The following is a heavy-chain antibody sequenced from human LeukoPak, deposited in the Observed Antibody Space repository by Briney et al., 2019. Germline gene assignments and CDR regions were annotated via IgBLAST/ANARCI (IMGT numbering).Heavy chain of an antibody. Sequence: GGSLRLSCAASGFTFTTHAMNWVRQAPGKGLEWVSVISSRGGSTYYADSVKGRFTISRDNSKNTLYLEMNSLRVEDTAVYYCARGSGPYCSGGSCYSAVGRYFDYWGQGTLVTVSS. D-gene: IGHD2-15*01. CDR2: ISSRGGST. CDR1: GFTFTTHA. V-gene: IGHV3-23*01. CDR3: ARGSGPYCSGGSCYSAVGRYFDY. J-gene: IGHJ4*02.